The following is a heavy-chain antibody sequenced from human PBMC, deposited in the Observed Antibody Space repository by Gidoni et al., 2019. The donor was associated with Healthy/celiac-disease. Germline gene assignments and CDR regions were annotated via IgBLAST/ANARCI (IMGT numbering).Heavy chain of an antibody. V-gene: IGHV3-30-3*01. J-gene: IGHJ6*02. CDR2: ISYDGSNK. D-gene: IGHD1-26*01. CDR1: GFTVSSYA. CDR3: ARVGGSYLNGMDV. Sequence: QVQLVESGGGVVQPGRSLRLSWAAPGFTVSSYARHWVRQDPGKGLEWVAVISYDGSNKYYADSVKGRFTISRDNSKNTLYLQMNSLRAEDTAVYYCARVGGSYLNGMDVWGQGTTVTVSS.